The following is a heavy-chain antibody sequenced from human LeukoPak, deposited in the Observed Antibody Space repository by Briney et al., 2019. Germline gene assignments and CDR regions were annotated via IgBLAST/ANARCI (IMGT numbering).Heavy chain of an antibody. V-gene: IGHV3-23*01. J-gene: IGHJ4*02. CDR1: GFTFSSYA. CDR3: AKGGLVTMIVVGHFDY. D-gene: IGHD3-22*01. Sequence: PGGSLRLSCAASGFTFSSYAMSWVRQAPGKGLEWVSAISGSGGSTYYADSVKGRFTISRDNSKNTLYLQMNSLRAEDTAVYYCAKGGLVTMIVVGHFDYWGQGTLVTVSS. CDR2: ISGSGGST.